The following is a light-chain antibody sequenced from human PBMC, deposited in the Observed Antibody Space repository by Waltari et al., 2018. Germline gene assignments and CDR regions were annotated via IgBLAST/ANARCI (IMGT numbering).Light chain of an antibody. CDR3: QQYNDWYS. J-gene: IGKJ2*03. Sequence: EKVMTQSPATLSVSPGEVVTLSCRASQSVSSNVAWYQHRPGQAPRLLIYDASTRASGIPARFSGSWSGTEFTLTISGLQSEDCALYYCQQYNDWYSFGRGTKLEIK. V-gene: IGKV3-15*01. CDR1: QSVSSN. CDR2: DAS.